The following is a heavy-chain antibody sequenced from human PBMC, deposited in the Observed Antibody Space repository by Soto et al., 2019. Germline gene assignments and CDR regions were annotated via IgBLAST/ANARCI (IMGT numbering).Heavy chain of an antibody. CDR3: AKDMGNDYGDYAETVGFDY. CDR2: ISGSGGST. Sequence: HPGGSLRLSCAASGFTFSSYAMSWVRQAPGKGLEWVSAISGSGGSTYYADSVKGRFTISRDNSKNTLYLQMNSLRAEDTAVYYCAKDMGNDYGDYAETVGFDYWGKGTLVTVSS. J-gene: IGHJ4*02. V-gene: IGHV3-23*01. D-gene: IGHD4-17*01. CDR1: GFTFSSYA.